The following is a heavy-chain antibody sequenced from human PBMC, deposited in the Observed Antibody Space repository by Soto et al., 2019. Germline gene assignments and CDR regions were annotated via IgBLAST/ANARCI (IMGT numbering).Heavy chain of an antibody. CDR3: AKDRAYSSSSRAAGWFDP. J-gene: IGHJ5*02. V-gene: IGHV3-30*18. D-gene: IGHD6-6*01. CDR1: GFTFRSYG. Sequence: GSLRLSCAASGFTFRSYGMHWVRQAPGKGLEWVAVISYDGSNKYYADSVKGRFTISRDNSKNTLYLQMNSLRAEDTAVYYCAKDRAYSSSSRAAGWFDPWGQGTLVTVSS. CDR2: ISYDGSNK.